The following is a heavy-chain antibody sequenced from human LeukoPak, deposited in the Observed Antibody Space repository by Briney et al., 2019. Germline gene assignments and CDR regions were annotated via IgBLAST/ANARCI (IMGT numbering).Heavy chain of an antibody. CDR2: IDSSSRNI. Sequence: KSGGSLRLSCAASGFTFIIYSMNWVRQAPGKGLEWVSSIDSSSRNISYADSVKGRFTISRDNAKNALYLQMNSLRAEDTAVYYCARDLAYYYDSSYDWGQGTLVTVSS. D-gene: IGHD3-22*01. V-gene: IGHV3-21*01. CDR1: GFTFIIYS. CDR3: ARDLAYYYDSSYD. J-gene: IGHJ4*02.